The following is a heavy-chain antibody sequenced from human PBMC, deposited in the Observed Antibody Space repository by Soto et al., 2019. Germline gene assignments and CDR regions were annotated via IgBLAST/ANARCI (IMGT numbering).Heavy chain of an antibody. V-gene: IGHV4-30-4*01. Sequence: PSETLSLTCSVSSYSISNLDSFWAVIRQPPVQAMESVGNICHSATTYYNPSFESRVAISVDTSKSQFSLNVTSVTAADTAVYFCARGRYCLTGRCFPNWFDSWGQGALVTVSS. CDR1: SYSISNLDSF. CDR2: ICHSATT. CDR3: ARGRYCLTGRCFPNWFDS. J-gene: IGHJ5*01. D-gene: IGHD7-27*01.